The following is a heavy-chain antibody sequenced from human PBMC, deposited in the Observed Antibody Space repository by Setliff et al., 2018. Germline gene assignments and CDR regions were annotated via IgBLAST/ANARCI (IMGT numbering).Heavy chain of an antibody. Sequence: PSGDLSLTCTVSGGSVSTYYWSWIRQPPGKGLEWIGFIFYSGYTHYNPSLKSRVTMSVDVSRDQFSLELSSVTAADTAVYFCARGSGRGYSYGLFDYWGQGSLVTVSS. CDR3: ARGSGRGYSYGLFDY. J-gene: IGHJ4*02. V-gene: IGHV4-59*02. D-gene: IGHD5-18*01. CDR2: IFYSGYT. CDR1: GGSVSTYY.